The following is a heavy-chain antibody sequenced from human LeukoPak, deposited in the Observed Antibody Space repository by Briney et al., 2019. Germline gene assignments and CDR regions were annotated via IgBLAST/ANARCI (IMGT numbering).Heavy chain of an antibody. Sequence: SETLSLTCTVSGGSISSYYWSWSRQPPGKGLEWIGYIYYTGSTKYNPSLKSRVTISVDTSKKQLSLKVSSVTAADTAVYFCAGLPESDLNYGMDVWGQGTTVTVSS. J-gene: IGHJ6*02. D-gene: IGHD2-2*01. V-gene: IGHV4-59*01. CDR1: GGSISSYY. CDR2: IYYTGST. CDR3: AGLPESDLNYGMDV.